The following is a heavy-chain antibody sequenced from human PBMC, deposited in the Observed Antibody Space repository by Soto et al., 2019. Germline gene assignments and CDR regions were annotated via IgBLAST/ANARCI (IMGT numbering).Heavy chain of an antibody. J-gene: IGHJ6*02. CDR3: ARESVASFWSGSSRGGMDV. V-gene: IGHV3-33*01. CDR2: IWYDGSNK. Sequence: QVQLVESGGGVVQPGRSLRLSCAASGFTFSSYGMHWVRQAPGKGLEWVAVIWYDGSNKYYADPVKGRFTISRDNSKNPLYLQMNSLRAEDTAVYYCARESVASFWSGSSRGGMDVWGQGNTVTVSS. D-gene: IGHD3-3*01. CDR1: GFTFSSYG.